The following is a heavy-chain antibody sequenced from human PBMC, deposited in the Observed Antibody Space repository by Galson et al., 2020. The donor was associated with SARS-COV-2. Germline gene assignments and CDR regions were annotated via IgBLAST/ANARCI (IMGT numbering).Heavy chain of an antibody. V-gene: IGHV1-18*04. J-gene: IGHJ5*02. D-gene: IGHD3-3*01. CDR1: GYTFTSYG. CDR2: ISAYNGNT. Sequence: ASVKVSCKASGYTFTSYGISWVRQAPGQGLEWMGWISAYNGNTNYAQKLQGRVTMTTDTSTSTAYMELRSLRSDDTAVYYCARAPRGVDFWSGYRFDPWGQGTLVTVSS. CDR3: ARAPRGVDFWSGYRFDP.